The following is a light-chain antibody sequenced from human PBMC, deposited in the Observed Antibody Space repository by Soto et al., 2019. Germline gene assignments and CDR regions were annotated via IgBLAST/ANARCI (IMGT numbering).Light chain of an antibody. Sequence: QSVLTQPASVSGSPGQSITISCTGTSSGIVSNYVSWYQQHPGKAPELMIYGVSDRVSGVSTRFSGSKSGNTASLTISGLPAEDEGDYYCSSYASTTSVVFGGGTKLTAL. CDR3: SSYASTTSVV. J-gene: IGLJ2*01. CDR2: GVS. CDR1: SSGIVSNY. V-gene: IGLV2-14*03.